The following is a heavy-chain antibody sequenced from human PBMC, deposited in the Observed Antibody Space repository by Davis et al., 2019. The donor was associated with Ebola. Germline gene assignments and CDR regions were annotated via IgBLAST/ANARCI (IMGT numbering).Heavy chain of an antibody. CDR3: ARDSIPMIVVVITSRNWFDP. Sequence: PGGSLRLSCAASGFTFSSYAMHWVRQAPGKGLEWVAVISYDGSNKYYADSVKGRFTISRDNAKNSLYLQMNSLRAEDTAVYYCARDSIPMIVVVITSRNWFDPWGQGTLVTVSS. V-gene: IGHV3-30-3*01. J-gene: IGHJ5*02. D-gene: IGHD3-22*01. CDR2: ISYDGSNK. CDR1: GFTFSSYA.